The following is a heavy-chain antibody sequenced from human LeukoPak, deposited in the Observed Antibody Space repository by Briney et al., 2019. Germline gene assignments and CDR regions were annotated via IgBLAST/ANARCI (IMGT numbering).Heavy chain of an antibody. CDR3: ARVQVGDIVATWDYYYGMDI. CDR2: ISSSGSTI. D-gene: IGHD5-12*01. J-gene: IGHJ6*02. CDR1: GFTFSRYE. Sequence: GGSLRLSCAASGFTFSRYEMNWVRQAPGKGLEWVSYISSSGSTIYYADSVKGRFTISRDNAKNSLYLQMNSLRAEDTAVYYCARVQVGDIVATWDYYYGMDIWGQGTTVTVSS. V-gene: IGHV3-48*03.